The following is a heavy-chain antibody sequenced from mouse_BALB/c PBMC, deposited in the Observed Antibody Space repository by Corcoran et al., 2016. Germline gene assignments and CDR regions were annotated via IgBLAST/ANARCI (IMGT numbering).Heavy chain of an antibody. CDR1: GYSFTGYY. Sequence: LVKTGALVKISCKASGYSFTGYYMHWVKQSHGKSLEWIGYISCYNGATSYNQKFKGKATFTVDTSSSTAYMQFNSLTSEDSAVYYCARSGDYYGSSLWYFDVWGAGTTVTVSS. CDR3: ARSGDYYGSSLWYFDV. V-gene: IGHV1S34*01. D-gene: IGHD1-1*01. CDR2: ISCYNGAT. J-gene: IGHJ1*01.